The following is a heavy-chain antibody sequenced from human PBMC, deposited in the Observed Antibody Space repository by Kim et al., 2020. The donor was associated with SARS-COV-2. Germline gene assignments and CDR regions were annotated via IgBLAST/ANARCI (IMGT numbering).Heavy chain of an antibody. CDR2: MHYSGST. Sequence: SETLSLTCTVSGCSILYSYYYWAWIRQPPGKGLEWIGSMHYSGSTHYNESLRSRLTMSVDTSRNRVSLNLRSAAAADTAVYYGAGGVGYDSRGGRYYFD. V-gene: IGHV4-39*07. J-gene: IGHJ4*01. CDR1: GCSILYSYYY. D-gene: IGHD3-22*01. CDR3: AGGVGYDSRGGRYYFD.